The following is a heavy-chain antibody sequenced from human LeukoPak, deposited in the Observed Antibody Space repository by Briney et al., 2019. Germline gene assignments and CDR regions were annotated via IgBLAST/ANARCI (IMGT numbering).Heavy chain of an antibody. V-gene: IGHV3-11*04. Sequence: NPGGSLRLSCAASGFTFSDYYMYWIRQAPGKGLEWVSSITHTGNTEYYADSVKGRFTISRDETKNSLFLQINSLSAEDTAVYYCARSYGSGSFYPIDYWGQGTLVTVSS. CDR2: ITHTGNTE. CDR1: GFTFSDYY. CDR3: ARSYGSGSFYPIDY. J-gene: IGHJ4*02. D-gene: IGHD3-10*01.